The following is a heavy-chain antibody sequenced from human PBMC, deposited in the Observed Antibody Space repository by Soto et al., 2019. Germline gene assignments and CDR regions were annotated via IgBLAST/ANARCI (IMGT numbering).Heavy chain of an antibody. Sequence: GGSLRLSCAASGFTFSSSAMSWVRQAPGKGLEWVSAISGSGGSTYYADSVKGRFTISRDNSKNTLYLQMNSLRAEDTAVYYCATPGFLGYCSSTSCPDWGQGTLVTVSS. CDR1: GFTFSSSA. J-gene: IGHJ4*02. D-gene: IGHD2-2*01. V-gene: IGHV3-23*01. CDR3: ATPGFLGYCSSTSCPD. CDR2: ISGSGGST.